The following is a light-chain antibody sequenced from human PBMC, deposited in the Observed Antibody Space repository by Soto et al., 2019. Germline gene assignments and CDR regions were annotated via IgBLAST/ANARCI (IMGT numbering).Light chain of an antibody. Sequence: IQMTQSPSSLSASFGDRVTITCRASQRISTYLNWYQQKPGQAPKLLIYVASLLQSGVPSRFIGSGSGTDFTLTISGLQPEDFANYYCQQSYDTVAITFGQGTRLEIK. CDR1: QRISTY. CDR2: VAS. J-gene: IGKJ5*01. CDR3: QQSYDTVAIT. V-gene: IGKV1-39*01.